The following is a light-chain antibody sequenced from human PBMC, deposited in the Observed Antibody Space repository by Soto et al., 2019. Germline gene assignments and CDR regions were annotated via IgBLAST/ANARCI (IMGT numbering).Light chain of an antibody. CDR1: SGHSNYA. Sequence: QTVLTQSPSASAYLGASVKLNCTLSSGHSNYAIAWHQQQPEKGPRYLMNLNSDGSHNKGDGIPDRFSGSSSGAERYLTISSLQSEDEADYYCQTWGTGIHGGVFGGGTKLTVL. CDR3: QTWGTGIHGGV. J-gene: IGLJ2*01. V-gene: IGLV4-69*01. CDR2: LNSDGSH.